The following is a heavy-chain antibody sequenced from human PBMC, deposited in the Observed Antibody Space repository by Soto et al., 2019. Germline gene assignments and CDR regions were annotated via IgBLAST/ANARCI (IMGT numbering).Heavy chain of an antibody. Sequence: QVHLVESGGGLVKPGGSLRLSCAASGFTFSYYYMTWIRQAPGKGLEWIGYIYYSGSTYYNPSLKSRVTISVDTSKNQFSLKLSSVTAADTAVYYCARAIVVVTAMGWYFDYWGQGTLVTVSS. CDR2: IYYSGST. J-gene: IGHJ4*02. CDR1: GFTFSYYY. V-gene: IGHV4-31*02. D-gene: IGHD2-21*02. CDR3: ARAIVVVTAMGWYFDY.